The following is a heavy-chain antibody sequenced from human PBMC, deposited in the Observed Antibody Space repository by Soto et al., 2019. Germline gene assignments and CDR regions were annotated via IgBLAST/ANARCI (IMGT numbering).Heavy chain of an antibody. CDR1: GFTFSSYD. D-gene: IGHD6-13*01. J-gene: IGHJ4*02. V-gene: IGHV3-13*01. CDR2: IGTAGDR. CDR3: ARGEGEHSSSWYWWEGFDY. Sequence: EVQLVESGGGLVQPGGSLRLSCAASGFTFSSYDMHWVRQATGKGLEWVSAIGTAGDRYYPGSVKGRFTISTENAKNSLYLQMNSLRAEDTAVYSCARGEGEHSSSWYWWEGFDYWGQGTLVTVSS.